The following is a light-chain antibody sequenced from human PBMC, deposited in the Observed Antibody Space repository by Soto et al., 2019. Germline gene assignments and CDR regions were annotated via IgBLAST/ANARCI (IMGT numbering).Light chain of an antibody. CDR2: DVS. CDR3: SSYTSNNTLV. Sequence: QSALTQPASVSGSPGQSITISCTGTSSDVGGYNYVSWYQQHQGKAPKLMIYDVSNRPSGVSNRFSGSKSGNXASLTISGLQAEDEADYYXSSYTSNNTLVFGGGTKLTVL. J-gene: IGLJ2*01. CDR1: SSDVGGYNY. V-gene: IGLV2-14*01.